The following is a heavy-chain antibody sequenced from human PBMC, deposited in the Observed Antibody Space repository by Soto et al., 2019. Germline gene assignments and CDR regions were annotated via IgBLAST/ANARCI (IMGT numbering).Heavy chain of an antibody. Sequence: GASVKVSCKASGYTFTGYFMHWVRQAPGQVLEWMGWINPYSGGADYAQSFQGGVTMTRDTSISTVYMELSRLRFDDTAVYYCARVIRGAYYNSPLDTWGQGTVVTVSS. CDR2: INPYSGGA. CDR1: GYTFTGYF. CDR3: ARVIRGAYYNSPLDT. V-gene: IGHV1-2*02. D-gene: IGHD3-10*01. J-gene: IGHJ5*02.